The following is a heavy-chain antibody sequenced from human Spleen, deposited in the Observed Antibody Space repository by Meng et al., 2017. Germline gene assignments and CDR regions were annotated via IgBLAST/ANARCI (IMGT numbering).Heavy chain of an antibody. CDR1: GFTFSNSW. V-gene: IGHV3-7*01. J-gene: IGHJ4*02. D-gene: IGHD2-15*01. Sequence: GESLKISCAASGFTFSNSWMNWVRQAPGKGLEWVANIKQDGSETFYVESVQGRLTISRDNAKNSLYLQMNSLRAEDTAVYYCARGALGYCSGGSCYRDDYWGQGTLVTVSS. CDR2: IKQDGSET. CDR3: ARGALGYCSGGSCYRDDY.